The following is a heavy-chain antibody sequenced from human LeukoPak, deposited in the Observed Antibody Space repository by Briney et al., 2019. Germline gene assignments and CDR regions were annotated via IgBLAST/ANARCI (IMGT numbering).Heavy chain of an antibody. CDR2: IYYSGST. CDR3: AGDPEMATSDAFDI. J-gene: IGHJ3*02. CDR1: GGSISSGDYY. Sequence: PSQTLSLTCTVSGGSISSGDYYWSWIRQPPGKGLEWIGYIYYSGSTYYNPSLKSRVTISVDTSKNQFSLKLSSVTAADTAVYYCAGDPEMATSDAFDIWGQGTMVTVSS. D-gene: IGHD5-24*01. V-gene: IGHV4-30-4*08.